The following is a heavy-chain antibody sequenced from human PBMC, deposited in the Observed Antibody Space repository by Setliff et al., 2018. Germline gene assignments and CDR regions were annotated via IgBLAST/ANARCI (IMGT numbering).Heavy chain of an antibody. V-gene: IGHV1-18*01. CDR1: GYTFTSYG. J-gene: IGHJ1*01. Sequence: EASVKVSCKASGYTFTSYGINWVRQAPGQGLEWMGWISAYNGFIVYAQKFQGRVTMTTDTSTNTAYMELRSLRSDDTAVYYCARERATIVVEPDQAFFHHWGQGTLVTVSS. CDR3: ARERATIVVEPDQAFFHH. CDR2: ISAYNGFI. D-gene: IGHD2-15*01.